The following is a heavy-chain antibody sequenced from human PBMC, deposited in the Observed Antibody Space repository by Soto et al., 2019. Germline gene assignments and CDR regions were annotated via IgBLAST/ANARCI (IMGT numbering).Heavy chain of an antibody. D-gene: IGHD6-13*01. J-gene: IGHJ4*02. CDR2: LSGSGGST. CDR1: GFTFSGFG. CDR3: ARGISAGKGSPPEF. Sequence: GVTLILSCSASGFTFSGFGRIWVRQAPGKGLEWVSALSGSGGSTYSADCVKGRFTISRDNSKNTLYLQMSSLRAEDTAVYYCARGISAGKGSPPEFWGQVTLVTVSA. V-gene: IGHV3-23*01.